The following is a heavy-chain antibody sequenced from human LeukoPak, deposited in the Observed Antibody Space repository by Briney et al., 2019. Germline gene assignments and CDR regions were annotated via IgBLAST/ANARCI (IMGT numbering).Heavy chain of an antibody. Sequence: ASVKVSCKASGGTFSSYAISWVRQALGQGLEWMGGIIPILGIANYAQKFQGRVTITADKSTSTAYMELSSLRSEDTAVYYCARESIVGATNFDYWGQGTLVTVSS. D-gene: IGHD1-26*01. CDR2: IIPILGIA. CDR3: ARESIVGATNFDY. J-gene: IGHJ4*02. V-gene: IGHV1-69*10. CDR1: GGTFSSYA.